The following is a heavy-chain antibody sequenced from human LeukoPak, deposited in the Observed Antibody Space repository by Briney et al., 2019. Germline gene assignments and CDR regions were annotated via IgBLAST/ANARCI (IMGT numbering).Heavy chain of an antibody. J-gene: IGHJ4*02. D-gene: IGHD1-1*01. CDR1: GFTFSSYS. CDR2: ISGSGGST. V-gene: IGHV3-23*01. CDR3: AKDGKKYGSTWDFDH. Sequence: GGSLRLSCAASGFTFSSYSMNWVRQAPGKGLEWVSLISGSGGSTSYADSVKGRFTISRDNSKNTLYLQMNSLRAEDTAVYYCAKDGKKYGSTWDFDHWGQGTLVTVSS.